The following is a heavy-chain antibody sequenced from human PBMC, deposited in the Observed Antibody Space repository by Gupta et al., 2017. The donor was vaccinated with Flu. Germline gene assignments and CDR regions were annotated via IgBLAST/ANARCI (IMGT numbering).Heavy chain of an antibody. Sequence: QVHLRASGPGLVEPSQTLPLPCTVSGDPITHSSWSWIRQTPGKGLEWIGNVYYSGSTNYNPSLKSRLTIAVDPSNSQFSLKLSSVTAADTAVYYCARVRVRAPDTWGQGTLVTVSS. J-gene: IGHJ5*02. CDR2: VYYSGST. D-gene: IGHD3-10*01. CDR1: GDPITHSS. V-gene: IGHV4-59*01. CDR3: ARVRVRAPDT.